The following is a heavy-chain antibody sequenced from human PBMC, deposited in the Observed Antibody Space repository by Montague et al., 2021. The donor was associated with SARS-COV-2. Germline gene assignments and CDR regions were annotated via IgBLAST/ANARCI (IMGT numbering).Heavy chain of an antibody. CDR2: IYNSGTT. Sequence: SETLSLTCTVSGDSTSCPNCYWGWIRQPPGKGLDWIGTIYNSGTTYYNPSLKSRLTISIDTSKDQFSLTLSSVTAADTAVYYCARHRNYGDHSLDNWFHPWGQGTLVTVSS. V-gene: IGHV4-39*01. D-gene: IGHD4-17*01. J-gene: IGHJ5*02. CDR3: ARHRNYGDHSLDNWFHP. CDR1: GDSTSCPNCY.